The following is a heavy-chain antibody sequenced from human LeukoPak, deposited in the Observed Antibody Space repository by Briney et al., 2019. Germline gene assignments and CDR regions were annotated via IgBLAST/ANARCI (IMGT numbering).Heavy chain of an antibody. CDR3: ARRAPQETVSDAFDI. V-gene: IGHV4-39*01. J-gene: IGHJ3*02. D-gene: IGHD4-11*01. CDR1: GGSISSSSYY. Sequence: TETLSLTCTVSGGSISSSSYYWGWIRQPPGKGLEWIGSIYYSGSTYYNPSLKSRVTISVDTSKNQFSLKLSSVTAADTAVYYCARRAPQETVSDAFDIWGQGTMVTVSS. CDR2: IYYSGST.